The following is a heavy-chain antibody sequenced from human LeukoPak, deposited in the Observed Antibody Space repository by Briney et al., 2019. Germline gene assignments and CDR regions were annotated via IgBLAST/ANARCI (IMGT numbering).Heavy chain of an antibody. J-gene: IGHJ5*02. CDR2: IYTSGST. CDR3: ARKDIGQHWFDP. CDR1: GGSFSGYY. D-gene: IGHD2-15*01. Sequence: PSETLSLTCAVYGGSFSGYYWSWIRQPAGKGLEWIGRIYTSGSTNYNPSLKSRVTISVDTSKNQFSLKLSSVTAADAALYYCARKDIGQHWFDPWGQGTLVTVSS. V-gene: IGHV4-59*10.